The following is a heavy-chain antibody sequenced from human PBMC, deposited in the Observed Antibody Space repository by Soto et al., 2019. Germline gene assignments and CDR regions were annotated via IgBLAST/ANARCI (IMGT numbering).Heavy chain of an antibody. J-gene: IGHJ4*02. CDR2: ITGWDAGT. V-gene: IGHV3-23*01. D-gene: IGHD3-22*01. CDR3: AKDAPGSGWLSDY. Sequence: VGSLRLSCVASGFIFSNYAMSWVRQAPGKGLEWVSTITGWDAGTSYADSVKGRFTISRDNSRNTLHLQMNSLRVEDTAVYYCAKDAPGSGWLSDYWGQGTRVTVSS. CDR1: GFIFSNYA.